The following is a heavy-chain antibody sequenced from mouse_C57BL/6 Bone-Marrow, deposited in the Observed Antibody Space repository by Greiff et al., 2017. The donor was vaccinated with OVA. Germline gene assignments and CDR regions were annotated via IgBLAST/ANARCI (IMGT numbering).Heavy chain of an antibody. CDR1: GYTFTSYW. CDR2: INPSNGGT. V-gene: IGHV1-53*01. Sequence: VQLQQPGTELVKPGASVKLSCKASGYTFTSYWMHWVKQRPGQGLEWIGNINPSNGGTNYNEKFKSKATLTVDKSSSTAYMQLSSLTSEDSAVYYCARPLYYYGSSLAWFAYWGQGTLVTVSA. D-gene: IGHD1-1*01. J-gene: IGHJ3*01. CDR3: ARPLYYYGSSLAWFAY.